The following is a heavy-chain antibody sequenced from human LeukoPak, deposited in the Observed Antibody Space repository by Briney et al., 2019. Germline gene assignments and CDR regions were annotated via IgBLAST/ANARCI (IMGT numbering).Heavy chain of an antibody. V-gene: IGHV1-2*02. J-gene: IGHJ4*02. CDR3: ARDYMDYYDSSGDVTFDC. CDR1: GYTFTGYY. CDR2: VNPNSGGT. Sequence: ASVKVSCKASGYTFTGYYMHWVRQAPGQGLEWMGWVNPNSGGTNYAQKFQGRVTMTRDTSISTAYMELSRLRSDDTAVYYCARDYMDYYDSSGDVTFDCWGQGTLVTVSS. D-gene: IGHD3-22*01.